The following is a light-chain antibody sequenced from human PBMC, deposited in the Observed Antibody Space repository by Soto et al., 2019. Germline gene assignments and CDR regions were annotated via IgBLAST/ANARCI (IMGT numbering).Light chain of an antibody. CDR1: SSDVGSYNL. J-gene: IGLJ1*01. Sequence: QSVLTQPASVSGSPGQSIAISCTGTSSDVGSYNLVSWYQQHPGKAPKLMIYEDTKRPSGVSDRFSGSKSGNTASLTISGLQAEDEADYYCCSYETSSTYVFGTGTKDTDL. CDR2: EDT. V-gene: IGLV2-23*01. CDR3: CSYETSSTYV.